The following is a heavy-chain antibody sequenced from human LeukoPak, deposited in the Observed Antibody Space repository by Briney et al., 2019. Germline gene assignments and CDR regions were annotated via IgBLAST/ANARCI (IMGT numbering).Heavy chain of an antibody. CDR1: GYTFTGYY. Sequence: GASVKVSCKASGYTFTGYYMHWVRQAPGQGLEWMGWINPNSGGTNYAQKFQGRVTMTRDTSISTAYLELSGLRSDDTALYYCTRDRDTSSWLFAYWGQGTLVTVSS. J-gene: IGHJ4*02. D-gene: IGHD6-13*01. CDR3: TRDRDTSSWLFAY. CDR2: INPNSGGT. V-gene: IGHV1-2*02.